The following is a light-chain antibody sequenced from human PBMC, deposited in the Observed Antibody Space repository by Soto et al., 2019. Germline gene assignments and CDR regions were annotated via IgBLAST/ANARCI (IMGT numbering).Light chain of an antibody. V-gene: IGKV1-9*01. CDR3: QQLNSYPIT. CDR1: QGISSY. J-gene: IGKJ5*01. CDR2: AAS. Sequence: DIQLSQSASFLSASVGDRVTITCRASQGISSYLAWYQQKPGKAPKLLIYAASTLQSGVPSRFSGSGSGTEFTLTISSLQPEDFATYYCQQLNSYPITLGQGTRLEIK.